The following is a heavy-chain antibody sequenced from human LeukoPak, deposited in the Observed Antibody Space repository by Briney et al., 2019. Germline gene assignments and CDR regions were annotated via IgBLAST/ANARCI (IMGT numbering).Heavy chain of an antibody. D-gene: IGHD3-10*02. V-gene: IGHV4-39*07. CDR1: GGSLSSSTYC. CDR2: FFYGGST. Sequence: SETLSLTCTVSGGSLSSSTYCWAWIRQTPGRGLEWIGTFFYGGSTSYIPSLKSRVTISVDTSKNQFSLELTSVTAADTAVYYCAREMLDNHWFDPWGQGTLVTVSS. J-gene: IGHJ5*02. CDR3: AREMLDNHWFDP.